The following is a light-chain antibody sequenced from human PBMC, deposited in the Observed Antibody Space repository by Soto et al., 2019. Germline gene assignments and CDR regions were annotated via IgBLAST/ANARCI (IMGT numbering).Light chain of an antibody. CDR1: QTVRNNY. Sequence: EFVLTQSPGTLSLSPGERATLSCRSSQTVRNNYLAWYQQKPGQAPRLLIYDASSRATGIPDRFSGSGSGTDFTLTISRLQPEDFAVYYCQQRSNWPSITFGQGTRLEIK. CDR2: DAS. CDR3: QQRSNWPSIT. J-gene: IGKJ5*01. V-gene: IGKV3D-20*02.